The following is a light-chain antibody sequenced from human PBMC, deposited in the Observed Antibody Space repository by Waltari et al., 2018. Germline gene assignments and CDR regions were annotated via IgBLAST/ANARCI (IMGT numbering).Light chain of an antibody. CDR1: SSNLGSNY. V-gene: IGLV1-47*01. Sequence: QSVLTQPPSASGTPGQRVTISCSGSSSNLGSNYVYWYQQLPGTAPKLLIYRNKQPPSGVPDRVSGSKSGTSASLAISGLRSEDETDYYCAAWDDSLSGWVFGGRTKLTVL. CDR2: RNK. J-gene: IGLJ3*02. CDR3: AAWDDSLSGWV.